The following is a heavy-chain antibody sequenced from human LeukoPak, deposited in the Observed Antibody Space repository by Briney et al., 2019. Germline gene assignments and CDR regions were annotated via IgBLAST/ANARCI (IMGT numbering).Heavy chain of an antibody. CDR2: ISTSGSAI. CDR1: GFTFSDYY. V-gene: IGHV3-11*04. Sequence: GGSLRLSCAASGFTFSDYYMSWIRQAPGKGLEWVSYISTSGSAIYYADSVKGRFTISRDNAENSLYLQMNSLRAEDTAVYYCARSSADRQAEHERTFEKDTITMMAGDYYFDYWGQGTLVTVSS. CDR3: ARSSADRQAEHERTFEKDTITMMAGDYYFDY. J-gene: IGHJ4*02. D-gene: IGHD3-22*01.